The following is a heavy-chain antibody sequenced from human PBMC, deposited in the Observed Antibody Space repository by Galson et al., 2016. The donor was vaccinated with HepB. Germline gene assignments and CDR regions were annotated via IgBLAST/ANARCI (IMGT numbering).Heavy chain of an antibody. CDR3: AKEGWVFSYYFDY. Sequence: SLRLSCAASGFTFSSYGMHWVRQAPGKGLECVAVISYDGSSKYYADSVKGRFTISRDNSKNTLYLQMNSLRAEDTAVYYCAKEGWVFSYYFDYWGQGTLVTVSS. CDR2: ISYDGSSK. D-gene: IGHD2/OR15-2a*01. J-gene: IGHJ4*02. V-gene: IGHV3-30*18. CDR1: GFTFSSYG.